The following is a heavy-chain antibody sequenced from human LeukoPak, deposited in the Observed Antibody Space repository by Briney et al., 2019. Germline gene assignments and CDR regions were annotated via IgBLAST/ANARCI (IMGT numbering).Heavy chain of an antibody. J-gene: IGHJ5*02. CDR2: ISSSGSTR. Sequence: GGSLRLSCAASGFTVSSDYMNWVRQAPGKGLEWVSYISSSGSTRYYADSVEGRFTVSRDNAKNSLYLQMNSLRAEDTAVYYCARDTVNCGGDCYQAWGQGTLVTVSS. V-gene: IGHV3-48*03. CDR3: ARDTVNCGGDCYQA. D-gene: IGHD2-21*02. CDR1: GFTVSSDY.